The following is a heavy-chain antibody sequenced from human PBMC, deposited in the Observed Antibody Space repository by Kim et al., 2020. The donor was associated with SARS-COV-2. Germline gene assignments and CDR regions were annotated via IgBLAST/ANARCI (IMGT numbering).Heavy chain of an antibody. CDR2: ISYDGSNK. V-gene: IGHV3-30*04. D-gene: IGHD4-4*01. CDR1: GFTFSSYA. Sequence: GGSLRLSCAASGFTFSSYAMHWVRQAPGKGLEWVAVISYDGSNKYYADSVKGRFTISRDNSKNTLYLQMNSLRAEDTAVYYCARGGRRARSIFDAWGQGTLVTVTS. J-gene: IGHJ5*02. CDR3: ARGGRRARSIFDA.